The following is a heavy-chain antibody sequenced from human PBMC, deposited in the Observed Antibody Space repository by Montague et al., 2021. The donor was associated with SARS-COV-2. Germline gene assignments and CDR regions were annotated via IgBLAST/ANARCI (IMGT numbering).Heavy chain of an antibody. CDR2: INNSGST. D-gene: IGHD1-26*01. J-gene: IGHJ6*03. CDR1: GGSFSGYN. V-gene: IGHV4-34*01. CDR3: AGGVSGSAGGGWVPVALFVLYHYMDV. Sequence: SETLSLTCAVYGGSFSGYNWTWIRRRPAKGLEWMWEINNSGSTSXSPYFKCRVTISVDTSKNQFAVKMTSLTAAATGVYYCAGGVSGSAGGGWVPVALFVLYHYMDVWGKGTTVTVS.